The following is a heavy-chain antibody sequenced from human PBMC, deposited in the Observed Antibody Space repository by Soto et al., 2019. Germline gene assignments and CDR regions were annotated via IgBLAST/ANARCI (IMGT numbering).Heavy chain of an antibody. CDR3: ASEDYYDGDAFDI. J-gene: IGHJ3*02. CDR2: IKQDGSEK. V-gene: IGHV3-7*01. Sequence: PGGSLRLSCAASGFTFSSYWMRWVRQAPGKGLEWVANIKQDGSEKYYVDSVKGRFTISRDNAKNSLYLQKNSLRAEDTAVYYCASEDYYDGDAFDIWRQGTMVTVSS. CDR1: GFTFSSYW. D-gene: IGHD3-22*01.